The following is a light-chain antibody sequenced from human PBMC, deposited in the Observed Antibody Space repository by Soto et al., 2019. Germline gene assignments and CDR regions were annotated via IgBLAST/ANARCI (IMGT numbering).Light chain of an antibody. CDR2: DTS. CDR1: QSISRN. J-gene: IGKJ5*01. V-gene: IGKV3-11*01. CDR3: HQRNK. Sequence: EIVMTRSPATLSLSLVERATLSCRASQSISRNLAWYQQIPGQPPRLLIYDTSNRVTGIPARFSGSRSGTDFTLTISSLEPEDFAVYFCHQRNKFGQGTRLEIK.